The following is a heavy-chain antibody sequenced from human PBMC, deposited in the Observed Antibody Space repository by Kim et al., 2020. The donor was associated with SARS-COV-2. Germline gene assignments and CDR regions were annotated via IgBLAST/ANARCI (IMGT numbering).Heavy chain of an antibody. V-gene: IGHV4-59*08. Sequence: SETLSLTCTVSGGSISSYYWSWIRQPPGKGLEWIGYIYYSGSTNYNPSLKSRVTISVDTSKNQFSLKLSSVTAADTAVYYCARHVSYSGWGLDDAFDIWGQGTMVTVSS. CDR2: IYYSGST. CDR1: GGSISSYY. J-gene: IGHJ3*02. D-gene: IGHD5-12*01. CDR3: ARHVSYSGWGLDDAFDI.